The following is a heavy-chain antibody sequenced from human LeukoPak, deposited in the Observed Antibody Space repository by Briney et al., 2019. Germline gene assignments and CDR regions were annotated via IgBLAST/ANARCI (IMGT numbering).Heavy chain of an antibody. V-gene: IGHV4-59*01. J-gene: IGHJ3*02. CDR1: GGSISSYY. CDR2: IYYSGST. D-gene: IGHD3-16*01. Sequence: SETLSLTCTVSGGSISSYYWSWIRQPAGKGLEWIGYIYYSGSTNYNPSLKSRVTISVDTSKNQFSLKLSSVTAADTAVYYCARGSGGIPSPAFDIWGQGTMVTVSS. CDR3: ARGSGGIPSPAFDI.